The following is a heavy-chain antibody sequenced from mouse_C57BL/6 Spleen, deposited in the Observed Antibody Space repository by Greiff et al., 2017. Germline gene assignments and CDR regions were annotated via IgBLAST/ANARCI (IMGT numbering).Heavy chain of an antibody. CDR3: ASEVDY. CDR2: IYPGDGAT. CDR1: GYAFSSSW. Sequence: VQLQQSGPELVKPGASVKISCKASGYAFSSSWMNWVKQRPGKGLEWIGRIYPGDGATNYNGKFKGKATLTADKSSSTAYLQLSSLASEDSAVYFCASEVDYWGQGTSVTVSS. V-gene: IGHV1-82*01. J-gene: IGHJ4*01.